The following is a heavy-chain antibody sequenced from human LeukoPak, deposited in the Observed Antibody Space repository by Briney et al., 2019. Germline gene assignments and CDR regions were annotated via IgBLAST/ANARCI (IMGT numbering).Heavy chain of an antibody. J-gene: IGHJ4*02. CDR2: ISGDGSSI. CDR3: VRDQIYCTGGYCYFDY. CDR1: GFTFSTYW. D-gene: IGHD2-8*02. V-gene: IGHV3-74*01. Sequence: GGSLRPSCAASGFTFSTYWMHWVRQVPGKGLVWVSRISGDGSSISYADSVKGRFTISRDNAKNTLYLQLNSLGAEDTAVYYCVRDQIYCTGGYCYFDYWGQGTLVTVSS.